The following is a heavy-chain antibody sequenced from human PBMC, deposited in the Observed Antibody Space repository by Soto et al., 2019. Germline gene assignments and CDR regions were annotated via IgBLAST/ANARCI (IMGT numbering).Heavy chain of an antibody. D-gene: IGHD3-22*01. CDR2: IYYSGST. CDR3: ARAYYDTSGYSLDP. Sequence: SETLSLTCTVSGGSVSSGRYYWSWIRQPPGKGLEWIGCIYYSGSTNYIPSLKSRVIISVDTSKNQFSLRLSSVTAADTAVYYCARAYYDTSGYSLDPWGQGTLVTVSS. CDR1: GGSVSSGRYY. J-gene: IGHJ5*02. V-gene: IGHV4-61*01.